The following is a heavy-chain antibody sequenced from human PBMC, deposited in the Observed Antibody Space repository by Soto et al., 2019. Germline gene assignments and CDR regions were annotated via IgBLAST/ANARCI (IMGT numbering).Heavy chain of an antibody. CDR2: INPNSGGT. Sequence: ASVKVSCKASGSTFTAYYLPWGRQAPGQGLEWMGWINPNSGGTNYAQKFQGWVTMTRDTSISTAYMELSRLKSDDTSVYYCARAGYCSSTSCYRPYYYYGMDVWGQGTTVTDS. J-gene: IGHJ6*02. V-gene: IGHV1-2*04. CDR3: ARAGYCSSTSCYRPYYYYGMDV. CDR1: GSTFTAYY. D-gene: IGHD2-2*02.